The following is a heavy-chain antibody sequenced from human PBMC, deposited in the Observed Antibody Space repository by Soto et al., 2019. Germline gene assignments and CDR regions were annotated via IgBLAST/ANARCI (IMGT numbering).Heavy chain of an antibody. CDR2: INPNSGGT. V-gene: IGHV1-2*02. J-gene: IGHJ5*01. Sequence: ASVKVSCKASGYTFTGYYMHWVRQAPGQGLEWMGWINPNSGGTNYAQKFQCRVTMTRDTSISTAYMELSRLRSDDTAVYYCARDTYYYDRSPWGQGTLVAVSS. CDR3: ARDTYYYDRSP. CDR1: GYTFTGYY. D-gene: IGHD3-22*01.